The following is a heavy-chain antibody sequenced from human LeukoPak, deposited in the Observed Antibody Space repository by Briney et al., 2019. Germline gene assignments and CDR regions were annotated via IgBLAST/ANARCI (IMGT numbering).Heavy chain of an antibody. V-gene: IGHV4-61*02. CDR2: IYTDGST. J-gene: IGHJ4*02. CDR3: ARDVRGGRPYYFDS. Sequence: KTSETLSLTCTVSGGSITSGSHYWSWIRQPAGKGLEWIGRIYTDGSTNYNPSLKSRVTISVDTSKNQFSLKVSSVTAADTAVYYCARDVRGGRPYYFDSWGQGTLVTVSS. D-gene: IGHD2-15*01. CDR1: GGSITSGSHY.